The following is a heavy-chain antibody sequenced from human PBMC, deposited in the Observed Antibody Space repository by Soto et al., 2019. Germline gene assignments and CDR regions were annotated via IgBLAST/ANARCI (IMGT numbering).Heavy chain of an antibody. Sequence: ASVKVSCKGSGYTFTSYDIKWVRQATGQGLEWMGWMNPNSGNTGYAQKFQGRVTMTRNTSISTAYMELRSLRSEDTAVYYCARDPYTSGWHHHAFDIWGRGTLVTVSS. J-gene: IGHJ3*02. CDR2: MNPNSGNT. CDR1: GYTFTSYD. CDR3: ARDPYTSGWHHHAFDI. D-gene: IGHD6-19*01. V-gene: IGHV1-8*01.